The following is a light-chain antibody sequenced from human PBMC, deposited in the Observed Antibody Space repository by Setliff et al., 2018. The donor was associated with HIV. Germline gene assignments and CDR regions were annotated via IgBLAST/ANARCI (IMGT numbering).Light chain of an antibody. CDR2: TNN. Sequence: QSALTQPPSASGTPGQRVTISCSGSSSNIGSNTVNWYQQLPGTAPKLLICTNNQRPSGVPDRFSGSKSDTSASLAIIWLQSEDEADYYCAAWDDSLNGYVFGTGTKVTVL. J-gene: IGLJ1*01. CDR3: AAWDDSLNGYV. CDR1: SSNIGSNT. V-gene: IGLV1-44*01.